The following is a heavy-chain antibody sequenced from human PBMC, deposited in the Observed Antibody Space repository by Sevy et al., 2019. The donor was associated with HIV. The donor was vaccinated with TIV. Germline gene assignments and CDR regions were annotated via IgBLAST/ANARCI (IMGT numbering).Heavy chain of an antibody. CDR1: GFTFSSYE. V-gene: IGHV3-48*03. CDR2: ISSSGSTI. D-gene: IGHD6-13*01. Sequence: GGSLRLSCAASGFTFSSYEMNWVRQAPGKGLEWVSYISSSGSTIYYADSVKGRFTISRDNAKNSLYLQMNSLRAEDTAVYYCARDASAAAAGTFDLWGRGTLVTVSS. J-gene: IGHJ2*01. CDR3: ARDASAAAAGTFDL.